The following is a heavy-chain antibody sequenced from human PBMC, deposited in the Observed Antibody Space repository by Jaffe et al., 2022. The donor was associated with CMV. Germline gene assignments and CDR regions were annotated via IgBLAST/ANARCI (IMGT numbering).Heavy chain of an antibody. CDR3: ARARENGGNSTPFSDYYYYMDV. Sequence: QVQLQESGPGLVKPSGTLSLTCAVSGGSISSSNWWSWVRQPPGKGLEWIGEIYHSGSTNYNPSLKSRVTISVDKSKNQFSLKLSSVTAADTAVYYCARARENGGNSTPFSDYYYYMDVWGKGTTVTVSS. J-gene: IGHJ6*03. CDR2: IYHSGST. V-gene: IGHV4-4*02. CDR1: GGSISSSNW. D-gene: IGHD2-21*02.